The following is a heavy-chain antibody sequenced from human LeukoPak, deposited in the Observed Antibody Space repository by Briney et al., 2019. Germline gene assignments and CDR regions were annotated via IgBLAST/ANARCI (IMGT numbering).Heavy chain of an antibody. CDR3: AKTRAIVGATWAREGFLDY. J-gene: IGHJ4*02. CDR2: ISGSGGST. D-gene: IGHD1-26*01. V-gene: IGHV3-23*01. CDR1: GFTFSSYG. Sequence: PGGSLRLSCAASGFTFSSYGMSWVRQAPGKGLEWVSAISGSGGSTYYADSVKGRFSISRDNSKNTLHLQMNSLRAEDTAVYYCAKTRAIVGATWAREGFLDYWGQGTLVTVSS.